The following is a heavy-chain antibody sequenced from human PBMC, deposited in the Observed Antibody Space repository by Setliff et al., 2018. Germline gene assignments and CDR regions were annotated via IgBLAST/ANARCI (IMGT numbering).Heavy chain of an antibody. CDR1: GFTFSDYW. CDR3: ARPLEESFGGVRDSDAFDI. D-gene: IGHD3-16*01. V-gene: IGHV4-39*01. Sequence: GSLRLSCVVSGFTFSDYWMHWIRQPPGKGLGWIGSIYYNGTTHFNPSLKSRVAISVDPSKNQLFLKLSSVTATDTAVYYCARPLEESFGGVRDSDAFDIWGQGTMVTVSS. J-gene: IGHJ3*02. CDR2: IYYNGTT.